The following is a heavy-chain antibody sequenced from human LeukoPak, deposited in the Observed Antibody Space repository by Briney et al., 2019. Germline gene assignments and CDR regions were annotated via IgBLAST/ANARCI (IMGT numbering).Heavy chain of an antibody. J-gene: IGHJ6*03. CDR3: ARVRYSYGYPYYYYMDV. CDR2: INPNSGGT. CDR1: GSTFTGYY. D-gene: IGHD5-18*01. V-gene: IGHV1-2*02. Sequence: ASVKVSCKASGSTFTGYYMHWVRQAPGQGLEWMGWINPNSGGTNYAQKFQGRVTMTRDTPISTAYMELRSLRSDDTAVYYCARVRYSYGYPYYYYMDVWGKGTTVTVSS.